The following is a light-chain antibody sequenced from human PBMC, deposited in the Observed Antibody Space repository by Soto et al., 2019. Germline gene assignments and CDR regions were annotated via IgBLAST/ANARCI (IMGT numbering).Light chain of an antibody. V-gene: IGKV3-15*01. J-gene: IGKJ1*01. Sequence: EIVMTQSPATLSVSPGERATLSCRAGQTIYSNVAWYQQRPGQAPRLLIYRASTRATGVPARFSGSGSGTEFTLTNSGLQSEEFAVYYCQQYNNWPPGTFGQGTKVDIK. CDR1: QTIYSN. CDR2: RAS. CDR3: QQYNNWPPGT.